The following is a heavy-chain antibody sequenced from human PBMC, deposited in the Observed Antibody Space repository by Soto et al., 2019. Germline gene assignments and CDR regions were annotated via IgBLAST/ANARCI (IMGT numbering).Heavy chain of an antibody. J-gene: IGHJ4*02. CDR2: IYPSDSDI. V-gene: IGHV5-51*01. CDR1: GYTFTSYW. D-gene: IGHD2-15*01. CDR3: VRSGTSSGRFSDY. Sequence: GESLKISCKGSGYTFTSYWIGWVRQMPGEGLEWMGVIYPSDSDIRYSPSFQGKVTISADKSINTAYLQWSSLKAADTAMYYCVRSGTSSGRFSDYWGQGTLVTVSS.